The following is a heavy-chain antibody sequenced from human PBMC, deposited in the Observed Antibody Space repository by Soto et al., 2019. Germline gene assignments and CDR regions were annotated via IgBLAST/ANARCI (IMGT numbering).Heavy chain of an antibody. CDR3: ARDRWYSCGLDP. V-gene: IGHV1-3*05. CDR1: GYTFTSYA. CDR2: INAGNGNT. J-gene: IGHJ5*02. D-gene: IGHD6-19*01. Sequence: QVQLVQSGAEEKKPGASVKVSCKASGYTFTSYAMHWVRQAPGQRLEWMGWINAGNGNTKYSQKFQGRVTITRDTSASTAYMELSSLRSEDTAVYYCARDRWYSCGLDPWGQGTLVTVSS.